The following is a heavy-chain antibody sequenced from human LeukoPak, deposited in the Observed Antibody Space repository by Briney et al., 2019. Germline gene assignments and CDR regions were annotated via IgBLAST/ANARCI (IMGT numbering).Heavy chain of an antibody. CDR1: GGSISSSSYY. CDR2: IYYSGST. Sequence: SETLSLTCTVSGGSISSSSYYWGWIRQPPGKGLEWIGSIYYSGSTYYNPSLKSRVTISVDTSKNQFSLKLSSVTAADTAVYYCARTETLSRFDYWGQGTLVTVSS. J-gene: IGHJ4*02. D-gene: IGHD4/OR15-4a*01. V-gene: IGHV4-39*01. CDR3: ARTETLSRFDY.